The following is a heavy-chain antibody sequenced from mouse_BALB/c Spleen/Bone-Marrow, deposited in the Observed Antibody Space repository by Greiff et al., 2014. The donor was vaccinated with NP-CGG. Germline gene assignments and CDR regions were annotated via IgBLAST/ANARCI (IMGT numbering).Heavy chain of an antibody. CDR1: GYTFTSYW. CDR3: TRSYGSSYEYYFDY. Sequence: VQLQQSGAELVRPGASVKLSCKASGYTFTSYWINWVKQRPGQGLEWIGNIYPSDSYTNYNQKFKDKATLTVAKSSSTAYMQLSSPTSEDSAVYYCTRSYGSSYEYYFDYWGQGTTLTVSS. V-gene: IGHV1-69*02. D-gene: IGHD1-1*01. J-gene: IGHJ2*01. CDR2: IYPSDSYT.